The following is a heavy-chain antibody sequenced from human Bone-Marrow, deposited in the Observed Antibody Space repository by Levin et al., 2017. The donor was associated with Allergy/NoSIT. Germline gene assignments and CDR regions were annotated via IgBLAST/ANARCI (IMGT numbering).Heavy chain of an antibody. CDR3: ATNYDILTGYYTGNLDY. V-gene: IGHV1-24*01. CDR2: FDPEDGET. J-gene: IGHJ4*02. Sequence: GESLKISCKVSGYTLTELSMHWVRQAPGKGLEWMGGFDPEDGETIYAQKFQGRVTMTEDTSTDTAYMELSSLRSEDTAVYYCATNYDILTGYYTGNLDYWGQGTLVTVSS. CDR1: GYTLTELS. D-gene: IGHD3-9*01.